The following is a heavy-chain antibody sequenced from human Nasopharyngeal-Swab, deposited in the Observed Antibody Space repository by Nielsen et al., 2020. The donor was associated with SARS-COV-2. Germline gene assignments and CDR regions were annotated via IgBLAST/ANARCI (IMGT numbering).Heavy chain of an antibody. J-gene: IGHJ6*03. D-gene: IGHD6-13*01. CDR1: GDSVSSNSAA. CDR2: TYYRSKWYN. Sequence: SQTLSLTGAISGDSVSSNSAAWNWVRQSPSRGLEWLGRTYYRSKWYNDYAVSVKSRITINPDTSKNQFSLQLNSVTPEDTAVYYCARDGWSSAVAGPNYYYYYYMDVWGKGTTVTVSS. V-gene: IGHV6-1*01. CDR3: ARDGWSSAVAGPNYYYYYYMDV.